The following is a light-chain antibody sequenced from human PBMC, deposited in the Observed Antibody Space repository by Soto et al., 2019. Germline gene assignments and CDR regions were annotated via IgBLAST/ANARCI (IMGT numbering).Light chain of an antibody. CDR3: SSFTNTYSYV. CDR2: DVS. Sequence: QSALTQPASVSGSPGQSITISCTGTSGDVGAYNYVSWYQQHPGKAPRLMICDVSNRPSGASNRFSGSKSGNTASLTISGLQAEDEADYYCSSFTNTYSYVFGTGTKLT. J-gene: IGLJ1*01. V-gene: IGLV2-14*01. CDR1: SGDVGAYNY.